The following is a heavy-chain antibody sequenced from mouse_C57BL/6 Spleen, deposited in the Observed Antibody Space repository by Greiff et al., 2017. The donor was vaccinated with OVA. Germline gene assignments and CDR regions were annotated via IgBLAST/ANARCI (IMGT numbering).Heavy chain of an antibody. CDR1: GYTFTDYY. D-gene: IGHD1-2*01. CDR3: ARSSLLRPPRFAY. CDR2: INPNNGGT. J-gene: IGHJ3*01. Sequence: EVQLQQSGPELVKPGASVKISCKASGYTFTDYYMNWVKQSHGKSLEWIGDINPNNGGTSYNQKFKGKATLTVDKSSSTAYMELRSLTSEDSAVYYCARSSLLRPPRFAYWGQGTLVTVSA. V-gene: IGHV1-26*01.